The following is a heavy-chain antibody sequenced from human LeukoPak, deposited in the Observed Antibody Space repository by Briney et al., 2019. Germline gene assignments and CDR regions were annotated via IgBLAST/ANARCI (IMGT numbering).Heavy chain of an antibody. CDR3: ARDTRYYDSSLFDY. CDR1: GFTFSSYA. CDR2: ISGSGGST. D-gene: IGHD3-22*01. Sequence: PGGSLRLSCAASGFTFSSYAMSWVRQAPGKGLEWVSAISGSGGSTYYADSVKGRFTISRDNAKNSLYLQMNSLRAEDTAVYYCARDTRYYDSSLFDYWGQGTLVTVSS. J-gene: IGHJ4*02. V-gene: IGHV3-23*01.